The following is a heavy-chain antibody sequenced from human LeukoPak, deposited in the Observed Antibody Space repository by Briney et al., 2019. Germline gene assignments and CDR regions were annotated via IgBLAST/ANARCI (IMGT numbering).Heavy chain of an antibody. CDR1: GFTFSDYY. D-gene: IGHD2-15*01. CDR2: ISSSGSTI. V-gene: IGHV3-11*01. CDR3: AKDPEQYCSGGSCYLDY. Sequence: GGSLRLSCAASGFTFSDYYMSWIRQAPGKGLEWVSYISSSGSTIYYADSVKGRFTISRDNAKNTLYLQMNSLRAEDTAIYYCAKDPEQYCSGGSCYLDYWGQGTLVTVSS. J-gene: IGHJ4*02.